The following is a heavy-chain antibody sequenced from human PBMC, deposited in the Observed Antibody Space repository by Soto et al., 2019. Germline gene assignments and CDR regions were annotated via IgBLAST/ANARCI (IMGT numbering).Heavy chain of an antibody. CDR2: IYYSGNT. Sequence: PSDTLSLTCTVSGDSITGDYTSSSNYYWGWLRQPPGKGLEWIGSIYYSGNTYYNPSLKTRVTISVDTSKNQFSLKLSSVTAADTAIYYCARQGNWGTARLFYGLDVWGQGTTVT. D-gene: IGHD6-6*01. CDR3: ARQGNWGTARLFYGLDV. V-gene: IGHV4-39*01. J-gene: IGHJ6*01. CDR1: GDSITGDYTSSSNYY.